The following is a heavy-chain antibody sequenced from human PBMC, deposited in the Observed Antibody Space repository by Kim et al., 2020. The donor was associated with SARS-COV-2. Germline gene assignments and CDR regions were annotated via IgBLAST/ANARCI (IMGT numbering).Heavy chain of an antibody. V-gene: IGHV3-9*01. CDR2: ISWNSGSI. Sequence: GGSLRLSCAASGFTFDDYAMHWVRQAPGKGLEWVSGISWNSGSIGYADSVKGRFTISRDNAKNSLYLQMNSLRAEDTALYYCAKDAWAVPAAHRGYYFDYWGQGTLVTVSS. D-gene: IGHD2-2*01. J-gene: IGHJ4*02. CDR3: AKDAWAVPAAHRGYYFDY. CDR1: GFTFDDYA.